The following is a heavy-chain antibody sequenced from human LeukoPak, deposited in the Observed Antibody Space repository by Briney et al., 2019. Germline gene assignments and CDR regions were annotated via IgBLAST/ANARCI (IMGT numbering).Heavy chain of an antibody. V-gene: IGHV3-7*01. D-gene: IGHD6-6*01. Sequence: GGSLRLSCAASGFTFSRYWMSWVRQAPGKGLEWVANIKKEGSEKYYVDSVKGRFTISRDNAKNSLYLQMNSLRAEDTAVYYCARDSFYSSSLWGQGTLVTVSS. CDR3: ARDSFYSSSL. CDR2: IKKEGSEK. CDR1: GFTFSRYW. J-gene: IGHJ4*02.